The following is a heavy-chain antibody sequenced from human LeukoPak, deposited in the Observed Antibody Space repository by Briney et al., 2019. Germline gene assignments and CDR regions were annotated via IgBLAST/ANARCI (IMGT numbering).Heavy chain of an antibody. CDR2: IYTSETT. D-gene: IGHD5-12*01. CDR3: ARHSIVPTSHFDF. V-gene: IGHV4-4*07. J-gene: IGHJ4*02. Sequence: PSETLSLTCTVSGGSISTYFWSWIRQPAGKGLEWIGRIYTSETTNYNPSLKSRVSMSVDTSKNQFSLNLSSVTAADTAVYYCARHSIVPTSHFDFWGQGTLVTVSS. CDR1: GGSISTYF.